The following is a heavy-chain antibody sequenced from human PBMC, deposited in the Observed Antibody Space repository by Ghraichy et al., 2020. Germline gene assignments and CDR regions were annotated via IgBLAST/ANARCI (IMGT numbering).Heavy chain of an antibody. Sequence: GGSLRLSCAATGFTFSNYWMHWVRQAPGTGLVWVSRVNSDGSWKSYANSVKGRFTISRDTGTNTLFLEMNSLRVEDKAVYYCAREAAAYYYAMDVCGRGTTVTVSS. CDR2: VNSDGSWK. J-gene: IGHJ6*02. D-gene: IGHD3-16*01. CDR3: AREAAAYYYAMDV. CDR1: GFTFSNYW. V-gene: IGHV3-74*01.